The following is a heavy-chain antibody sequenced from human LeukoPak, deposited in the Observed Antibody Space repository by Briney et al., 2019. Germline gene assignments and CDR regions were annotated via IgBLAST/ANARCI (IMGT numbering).Heavy chain of an antibody. Sequence: PSETLSLTCAVYGGSFSGYYWSWIRQPPGKGLEWIGEINHSGSTNYNPSLKSRVTISVDTSKNQFSLKLSSVTAADTAVYYCAKEALIASRSSGSYPWGQGTLVTVSS. J-gene: IGHJ4*02. D-gene: IGHD3-10*01. CDR3: AKEALIASRSSGSYP. CDR1: GGSFSGYY. CDR2: INHSGST. V-gene: IGHV4-34*01.